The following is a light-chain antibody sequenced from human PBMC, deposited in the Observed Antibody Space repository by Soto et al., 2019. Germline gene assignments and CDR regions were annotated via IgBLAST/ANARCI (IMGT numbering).Light chain of an antibody. CDR1: QSISTY. V-gene: IGKV1-39*01. J-gene: IGKJ3*01. Sequence: DIQMTQSPSSLSASVGDRVTITCRASQSISTYLNWYQQKPGKAPKLLIYAASRLQGGVPSRFSGSGSGTDFTLTVSNLQHEDFAIYYCQQSSNIFFTFGPGTNVYIK. CDR2: AAS. CDR3: QQSSNIFFT.